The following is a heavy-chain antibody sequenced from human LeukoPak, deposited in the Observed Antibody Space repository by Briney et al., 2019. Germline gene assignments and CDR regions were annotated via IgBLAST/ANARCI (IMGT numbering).Heavy chain of an antibody. V-gene: IGHV4-59*01. CDR1: RGSISSYY. CDR2: IYYSGST. J-gene: IGHJ2*01. D-gene: IGHD2-2*01. Sequence: SETLSLTCTVSRGSISSYYWSWIRQPPGKGLEWIGYIYYSGSTNYNPSLKSRVAISVDTSKNQFSLKLSSVTAADTAVYYCARDRGYCSSTSCYGTDMNFDLWGRGTLVTVSS. CDR3: ARDRGYCSSTSCYGTDMNFDL.